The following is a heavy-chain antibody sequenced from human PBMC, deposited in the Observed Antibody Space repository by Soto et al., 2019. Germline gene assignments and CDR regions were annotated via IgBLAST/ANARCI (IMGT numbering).Heavy chain of an antibody. D-gene: IGHD1-1*01. J-gene: IGHJ6*02. CDR3: AGALENPYFYYGLNV. V-gene: IGHV3-74*01. CDR2: MNSDGSTT. CDR1: GFTFGNYW. Sequence: GGSLRLSCAAPGFTFGNYWMHWVRQAPGKGLEWVSRMNSDGSTTNYADSVKGRFTVSRDNARNTLHLQMNSLRAEDTAVYYCAGALENPYFYYGLNVWGQGTTVTVSS.